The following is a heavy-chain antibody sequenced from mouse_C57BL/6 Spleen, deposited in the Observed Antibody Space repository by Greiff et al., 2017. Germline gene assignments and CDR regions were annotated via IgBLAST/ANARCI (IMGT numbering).Heavy chain of an antibody. CDR3: ARGYYGSLYFDY. CDR2: ISYDGSN. D-gene: IGHD1-1*01. J-gene: IGHJ2*01. CDR1: GYSITSGYY. V-gene: IGHV3-6*01. Sequence: EVQLVESGPGLVKPSQSLSLTCSVTGYSITSGYYWNWIRQFPGNKLEWMGYISYDGSNNYNPSLKNRISITRDTSKNQFFLKLNSVTTEDTATYYCARGYYGSLYFDYWGQGTTLTVSS.